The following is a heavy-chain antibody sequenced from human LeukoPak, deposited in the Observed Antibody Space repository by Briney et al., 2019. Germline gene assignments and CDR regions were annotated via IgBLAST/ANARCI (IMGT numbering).Heavy chain of an antibody. V-gene: IGHV1-69*05. CDR3: ARASVVVPAATPYYYMDV. Sequence: ASVKVSCKASGGTFSSYAISWVRQAPGQGLEWMGGIIPIFGTANYAQKFQGRVTITTDESTSTAYMELSSLRSEDTAVYYCARASVVVPAATPYYYMDVWGKGTTVTVSS. CDR2: IIPIFGTA. CDR1: GGTFSSYA. D-gene: IGHD2-2*02. J-gene: IGHJ6*03.